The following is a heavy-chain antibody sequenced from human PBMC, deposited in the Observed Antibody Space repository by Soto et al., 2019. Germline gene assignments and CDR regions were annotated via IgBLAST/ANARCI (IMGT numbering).Heavy chain of an antibody. CDR1: GFTFSSYG. Sequence: QVQLVESGGGVVQPGRSLRLSCAASGFTFSSYGMHWVRQAPGKGLEWVAVISYDGSNKYYADSVKGRFTISRDNSKNTLYLQMNSLRAEDTAVYYCAKDGEYIVVVPAANYGMDVWGQGTTVTVSS. V-gene: IGHV3-30*18. CDR2: ISYDGSNK. J-gene: IGHJ6*02. D-gene: IGHD2-2*01. CDR3: AKDGEYIVVVPAANYGMDV.